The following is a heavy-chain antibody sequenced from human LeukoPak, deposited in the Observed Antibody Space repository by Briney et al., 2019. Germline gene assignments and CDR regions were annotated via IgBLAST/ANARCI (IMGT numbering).Heavy chain of an antibody. Sequence: PSETLSLTCAVSGGSISSGGYSWSWIRQPPGKGLEWIGYIYHSGSTYYSPSLKSRVTISVDRSKNQFSLKLSSVTAADTAVYYCARLKAAAGIDYWGQGTLVTVSS. J-gene: IGHJ4*02. CDR1: GGSISSGGYS. CDR3: ARLKAAAGIDY. D-gene: IGHD6-13*01. V-gene: IGHV4-30-2*01. CDR2: IYHSGST.